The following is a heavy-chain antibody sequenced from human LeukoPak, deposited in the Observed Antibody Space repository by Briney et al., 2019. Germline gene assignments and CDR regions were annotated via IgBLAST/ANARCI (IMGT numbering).Heavy chain of an antibody. CDR2: INAFGAST. D-gene: IGHD1-26*01. CDR1: GFTFSGYA. CDR3: ARHDSSIVGATTFDY. Sequence: PGGSLRLSCAASGFTFSGYAMSWVRQAPGKGLEWVSSINAFGASTYYADSVKGRFTISRDNSKNTLYLQMNSLRAEDTAVYYCARHDSSIVGATTFDYWGQGTLVTVSS. J-gene: IGHJ4*02. V-gene: IGHV3-23*01.